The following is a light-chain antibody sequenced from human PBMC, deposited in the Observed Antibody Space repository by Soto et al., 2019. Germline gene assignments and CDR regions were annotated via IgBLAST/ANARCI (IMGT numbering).Light chain of an antibody. V-gene: IGLV6-57*04. CDR2: EDN. CDR1: SGYMTSSY. J-gene: IGLJ1*01. Sequence: NFMLTQPHSVSESPGKTVTISCSHSSGYMTSSYVQWYQQRPGSAPIIVIFEDNQRPSGVPDRFSGSVDSSSNSASLTISGLKTEDEADYYCQSSDDSNPYVFGSGTKVTVL. CDR3: QSSDDSNPYV.